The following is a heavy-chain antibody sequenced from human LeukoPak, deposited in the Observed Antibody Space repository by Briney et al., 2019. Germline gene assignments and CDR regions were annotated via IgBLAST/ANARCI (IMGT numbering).Heavy chain of an antibody. CDR3: ARGRSTVVSPYFDY. Sequence: SETLSLTCIVSGGSISSYYWSWIRQPPGKGLGWIGYIYYSGSTNYNPSLKSRVTISVATSKNQFSLKLSSVTAADTAVYFCARGRSTVVSPYFDYWGQGTLVTVSS. D-gene: IGHD4-23*01. V-gene: IGHV4-59*01. CDR2: IYYSGST. CDR1: GGSISSYY. J-gene: IGHJ4*02.